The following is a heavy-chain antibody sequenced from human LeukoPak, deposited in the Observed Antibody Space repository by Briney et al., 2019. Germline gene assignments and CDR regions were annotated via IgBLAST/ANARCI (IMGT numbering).Heavy chain of an antibody. CDR1: GFTFSRYA. V-gene: IGHV3-66*02. Sequence: PGRSLRLSCATSGFTFSRYAMQWVRQAPGKGLEWVAVIYSGGSTYYADSVKGRFTISRDNSKNTLYLQMNSLRAEDTAVYYCASLHYYGSGSYPYYYGMDVWGQGTTVTVSS. D-gene: IGHD3-10*01. CDR3: ASLHYYGSGSYPYYYGMDV. CDR2: IYSGGST. J-gene: IGHJ6*02.